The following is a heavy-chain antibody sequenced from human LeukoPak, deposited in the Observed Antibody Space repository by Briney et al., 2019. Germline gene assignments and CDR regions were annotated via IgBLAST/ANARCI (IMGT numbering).Heavy chain of an antibody. D-gene: IGHD4-23*01. Sequence: SETLSLTCTVSGGSISSYYWSWIRQPAGKGLEWIGRIYTSGSTNYNPSLKSRVTISVDTSKNQFSLKLSSVTAADTAVYYRASEEYGGNSCCAFDIWGQGTMVTVSS. V-gene: IGHV4-4*07. CDR2: IYTSGST. CDR3: ASEEYGGNSCCAFDI. CDR1: GGSISSYY. J-gene: IGHJ3*02.